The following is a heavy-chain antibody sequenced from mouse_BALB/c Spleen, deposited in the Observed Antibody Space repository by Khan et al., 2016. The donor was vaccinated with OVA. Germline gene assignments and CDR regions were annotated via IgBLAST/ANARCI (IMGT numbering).Heavy chain of an antibody. J-gene: IGHJ1*01. CDR1: GFTFSSFG. CDR2: ISSGSSTI. CDR3: ARSGGNFHWYFDV. V-gene: IGHV5-17*02. Sequence: EVHLVESGGGLVQPGGSRKLSCAASGFTFSSFGMHWVRQAPKKGLEWVAYISSGSSTIYYVDTVKGRFTISRDSPKNTLFLHMTSLRSEDTAMYYCARSGGNFHWYFDVWGAGTSVTVSS. D-gene: IGHD2-1*01.